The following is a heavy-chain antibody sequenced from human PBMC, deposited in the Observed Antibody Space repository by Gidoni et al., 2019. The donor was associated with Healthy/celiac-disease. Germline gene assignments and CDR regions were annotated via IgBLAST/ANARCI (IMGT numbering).Heavy chain of an antibody. CDR1: GGSISSYY. D-gene: IGHD6-19*01. CDR3: ARDRSSGWVPGGAFDI. V-gene: IGHV4-59*01. J-gene: IGHJ3*02. CDR2: IYYGGST. Sequence: QVQLQESGPGLVKPSETLSLTCTVSGGSISSYYWGWIRQPPGKGLEWIGYIYYGGSTNYNPSLKSRVTISVDTSKNQFSLKLSSVTAADTAVYYCARDRSSGWVPGGAFDIWGQGTMVTVSS.